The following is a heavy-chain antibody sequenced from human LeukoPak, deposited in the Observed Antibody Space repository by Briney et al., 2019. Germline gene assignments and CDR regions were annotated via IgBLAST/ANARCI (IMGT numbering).Heavy chain of an antibody. CDR3: ARAPGYCSSTSCYWSDS. J-gene: IGHJ5*01. CDR1: GYTFTSFG. CDR2: ISAYNGNT. V-gene: IGHV1-18*01. Sequence: ASVKVSCEASGYTFTSFGITWVRQAPGQGLEWMGWISAYNGNTHYAPKFQGRLTMTTDTSTSTAYMELRSLRSGDTAVYYCARAPGYCSSTSCYWSDSWGQGTLVTVSS. D-gene: IGHD2-2*01.